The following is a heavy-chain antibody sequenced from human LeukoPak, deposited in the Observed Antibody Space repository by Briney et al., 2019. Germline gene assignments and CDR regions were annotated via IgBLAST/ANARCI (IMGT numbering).Heavy chain of an antibody. CDR3: ARGWFGELLVYFDY. V-gene: IGHV4-31*03. J-gene: IGHJ4*02. CDR2: IYYSGST. D-gene: IGHD3-10*01. CDR1: GDSISSGGYY. Sequence: PSQTLSLTCTVSGDSISSGGYYWSWIRQHPGKGLEWIGYIYYSGSTYYNPSLKSRVTISVDTSKNQFSLKLSSVTAADTAVYYCARGWFGELLVYFDYWGQGTLVTVSS.